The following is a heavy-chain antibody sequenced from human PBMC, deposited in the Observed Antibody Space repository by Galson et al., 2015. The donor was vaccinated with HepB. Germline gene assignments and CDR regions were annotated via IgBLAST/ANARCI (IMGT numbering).Heavy chain of an antibody. CDR1: GFTFSSYS. CDR2: ISSSSSTI. J-gene: IGHJ6*02. Sequence: SLRLSCAASGFTFSSYSMNWVRQAPGKGLEWVSYISSSSSTIYYADSVKGRFTISRDNAKNSLYLQMNSLRAEDTAVYYCATNRGYSYARPMDVWGQGTTVTVSS. V-gene: IGHV3-48*04. D-gene: IGHD5-18*01. CDR3: ATNRGYSYARPMDV.